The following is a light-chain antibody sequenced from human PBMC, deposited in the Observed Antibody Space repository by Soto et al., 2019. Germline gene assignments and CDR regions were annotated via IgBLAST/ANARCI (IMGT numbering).Light chain of an antibody. CDR3: QQYGNTPWT. J-gene: IGKJ1*01. V-gene: IGKV3-20*01. Sequence: ALTQSPGTLSGSPGERATLSCRASQSVTSSYFAWYQQKPGQSPRLLIYGAISRATGIPDRFSGSGSGTDFTLTISRLEPEDFAVYYSQQYGNTPWTFGQGTKVDIK. CDR2: GAI. CDR1: QSVTSSY.